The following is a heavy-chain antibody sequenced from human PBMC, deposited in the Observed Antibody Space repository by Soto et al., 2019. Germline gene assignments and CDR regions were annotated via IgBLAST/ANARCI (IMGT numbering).Heavy chain of an antibody. Sequence: QVQLVQSGADEKNPGASVKISCTASGYKFINHYIHWVRQAPGLGLEWLGVVNPGGGIGDVAHKFHDRGTMTRDPSPNTVCMELCSLTSDHSALYYCARDSAATSTSYSLDFWGQGALVTVSS. D-gene: IGHD2-15*01. V-gene: IGHV1-46*01. J-gene: IGHJ4*02. CDR2: VNPGGGIG. CDR1: GYKFINHY. CDR3: ARDSAATSTSYSLDF.